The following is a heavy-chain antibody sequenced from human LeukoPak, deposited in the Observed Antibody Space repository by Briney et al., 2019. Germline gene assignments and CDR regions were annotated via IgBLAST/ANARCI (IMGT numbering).Heavy chain of an antibody. Sequence: PSETLSLTCAVYGGSFSGYYWSWIRQPPGKGLEWIGEINHSGSTNYNPSLKSRVTISVDTFKNQFSLKLSSVTAADTAVYYCARGFRITIFGVVINYYYMDVWGKGTTVTVSS. CDR2: INHSGST. CDR1: GGSFSGYY. D-gene: IGHD3-3*01. J-gene: IGHJ6*03. CDR3: ARGFRITIFGVVINYYYMDV. V-gene: IGHV4-34*01.